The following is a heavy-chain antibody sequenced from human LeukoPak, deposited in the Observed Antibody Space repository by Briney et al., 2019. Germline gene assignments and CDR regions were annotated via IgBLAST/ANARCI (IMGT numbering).Heavy chain of an antibody. D-gene: IGHD4-17*01. V-gene: IGHV3-23*01. J-gene: IGHJ4*02. Sequence: GGSLRLSCAASGFTFSSYAMNWVRQAPGKGLEWVSTISGSGGSTYYADSVKGRFTISRDNSKNTLYVQMNSLGAEDTAVYYCAKRAYDYGDYIDYWGQGTLVTVSS. CDR2: ISGSGGST. CDR1: GFTFSSYA. CDR3: AKRAYDYGDYIDY.